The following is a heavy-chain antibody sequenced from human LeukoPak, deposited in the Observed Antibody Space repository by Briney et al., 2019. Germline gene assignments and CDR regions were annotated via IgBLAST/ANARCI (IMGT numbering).Heavy chain of an antibody. Sequence: ASVKVSCKASRYIFTSYNIHWVRQAPGQGLEWMGWINPNSGGTKYAQRFQGRVTMTSDTSISTAYMELSRLRSDDTAEYFCARDRGSSRYPDYWGQGTLVTVSS. V-gene: IGHV1-2*02. D-gene: IGHD2-15*01. CDR3: ARDRGSSRYPDY. CDR2: INPNSGGT. CDR1: RYIFTSYN. J-gene: IGHJ4*02.